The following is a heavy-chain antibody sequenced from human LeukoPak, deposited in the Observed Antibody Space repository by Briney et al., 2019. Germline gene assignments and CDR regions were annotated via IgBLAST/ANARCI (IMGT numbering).Heavy chain of an antibody. CDR2: ISPSSDTT. CDR3: AKRAHCTTSACYAFDI. V-gene: IGHV3-23*01. Sequence: GGSLRLSCAASGFTFSSSAISWVRQAPGKGPEWVSAISPSSDTTYYTDSVKGRFTISRDNSKNTLYLQMNSLRAEDTAVYYCAKRAHCTTSACYAFDIWGQGTMVTVPS. CDR1: GFTFSSSA. J-gene: IGHJ3*02. D-gene: IGHD2-8*01.